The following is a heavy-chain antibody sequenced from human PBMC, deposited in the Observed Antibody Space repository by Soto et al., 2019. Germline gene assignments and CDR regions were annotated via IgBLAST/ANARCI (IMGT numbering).Heavy chain of an antibody. V-gene: IGHV4-39*01. CDR2: IYYSGST. CDR1: GGSISSSSYY. D-gene: IGHD3-10*01. J-gene: IGHJ4*02. Sequence: QMQLQESGPGLVKPSETLSLICTVSGGSISSSSYYWGWIRQPPGKGLEWIGSIYYSGSTYHNPSLRSRVTISVDTSKNQCSLKLSSVTAADTAVYYCASAYGSGTYDYWGQGTLVTVSS. CDR3: ASAYGSGTYDY.